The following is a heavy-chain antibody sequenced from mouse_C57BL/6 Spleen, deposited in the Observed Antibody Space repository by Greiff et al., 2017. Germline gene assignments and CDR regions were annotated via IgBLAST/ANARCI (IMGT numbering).Heavy chain of an antibody. V-gene: IGHV1-15*01. CDR3: TKDFDYYGSTRFAY. J-gene: IGHJ3*01. D-gene: IGHD1-1*01. Sequence: QVQLQQSGAELVRPGASVTLSCKASGYTFTDYEMHWVKQTPVHGLEWIGAIDPETGGTAYNQKFKGKAILTADKSSSTAYMELRSLTSEDSAVYYCTKDFDYYGSTRFAYWGQGTLVTVSA. CDR2: IDPETGGT. CDR1: GYTFTDYE.